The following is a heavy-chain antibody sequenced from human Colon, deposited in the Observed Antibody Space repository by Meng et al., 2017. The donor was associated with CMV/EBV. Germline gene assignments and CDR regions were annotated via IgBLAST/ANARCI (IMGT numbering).Heavy chain of an antibody. CDR3: ARDPSFSSHVPYFDS. CDR1: GITLSNYA. V-gene: IGHV3-23*01. D-gene: IGHD6-13*01. Sequence: GESLKISCAASGITLSNYAMSWVRQAPGKGLEWVSRISGSGYSADYADSVKGRFTISRDNSKNTLFLQMNSLRAEDTGVYFCARDPSFSSHVPYFDSWGQGTLVTVSS. CDR2: ISGSGYSA. J-gene: IGHJ4*02.